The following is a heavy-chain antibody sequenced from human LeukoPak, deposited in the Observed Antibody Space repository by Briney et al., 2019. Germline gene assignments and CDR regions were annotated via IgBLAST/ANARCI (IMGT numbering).Heavy chain of an antibody. Sequence: ASVKVSCKASGYTFTGYYMHWVRQAPGQGLEWMGWINPNSGGTNYAQKFQGRVTMTRDTSISTAYMELSRLRSDDTAVYYCARDLYSNYNYYYYYMDAWGKGTTVTVSS. CDR3: ARDLYSNYNYYYYYMDA. CDR2: INPNSGGT. V-gene: IGHV1-2*02. CDR1: GYTFTGYY. D-gene: IGHD4-11*01. J-gene: IGHJ6*03.